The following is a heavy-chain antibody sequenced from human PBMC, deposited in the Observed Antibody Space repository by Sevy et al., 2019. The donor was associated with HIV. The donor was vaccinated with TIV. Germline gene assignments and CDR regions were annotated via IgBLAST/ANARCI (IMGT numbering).Heavy chain of an antibody. Sequence: SETLSLTCTVSGGSISSYYWSWIRQPPGKGLEWIGYINYSESANYNPSLKSRVTISVDTSKNQFSLKLSSVTAADTAVYYCARQGRYRIKEYYYYMDVWGKGTTVTVSS. V-gene: IGHV4-59*08. CDR1: GGSISSYY. CDR3: ARQGRYRIKEYYYYMDV. D-gene: IGHD5-18*01. J-gene: IGHJ6*03. CDR2: INYSESA.